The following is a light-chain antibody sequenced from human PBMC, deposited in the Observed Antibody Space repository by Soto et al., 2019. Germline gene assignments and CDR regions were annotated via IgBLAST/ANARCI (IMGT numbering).Light chain of an antibody. V-gene: IGLV1-47*01. CDR1: SSNIGNNL. CDR2: VNS. Sequence: QSVLTQPPSASGTPGQSVIISCSGSSSNIGNNLVYWYQQVPGMAPKLLIYVNSQRPSGVPDRFSGSKSGTSASLAISGLRSEDEADYYCVAWDDSLRCAIFGGGTQLTVL. J-gene: IGLJ7*01. CDR3: VAWDDSLRCAI.